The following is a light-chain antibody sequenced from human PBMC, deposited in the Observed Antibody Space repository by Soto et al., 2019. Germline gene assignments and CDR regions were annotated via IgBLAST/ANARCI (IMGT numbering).Light chain of an antibody. J-gene: IGKJ2*02. Sequence: EIVLTQSPGTLSLSPGERATLSCRASQTVSRNCLAWYQQRPGQAPKLLISGASSRATGIPDRFSGSGSGTDFTLTISRLEAEDCALYSCQQYADSPGTFGQGTKLEI. V-gene: IGKV3-20*01. CDR1: QTVSRNC. CDR2: GAS. CDR3: QQYADSPGT.